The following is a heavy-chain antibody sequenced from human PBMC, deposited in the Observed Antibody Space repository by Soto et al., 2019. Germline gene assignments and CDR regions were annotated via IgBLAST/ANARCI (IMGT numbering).Heavy chain of an antibody. V-gene: IGHV4-39*01. CDR1: GGSISSSSYY. Sequence: QLQLQESGPGLVKPSETLSLTCTVSGGSISSSSYYWGWIRQPPGKRLEWIGGIYYSVSTYFNPSLKIRVTISVDTSKNQFSLKLSSVTAADTAVYYCARWYGSEVFDYWGQGTLVTVSS. D-gene: IGHD3-10*01. J-gene: IGHJ4*02. CDR2: IYYSVST. CDR3: ARWYGSEVFDY.